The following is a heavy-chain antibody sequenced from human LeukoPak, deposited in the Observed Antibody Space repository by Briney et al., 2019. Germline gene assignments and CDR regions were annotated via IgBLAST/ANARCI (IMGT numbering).Heavy chain of an antibody. Sequence: PSETLSLTCAVYGGSFSGYYWSWIRQPPGKGLEWIGEINHSGSTNYNPSLKSRVTISVDTSKNQFSLKLSSVTAADTAVYYCARDGAHSGSPGGWFDPWGQGTLVTVFS. CDR1: GGSFSGYY. V-gene: IGHV4-34*01. CDR3: ARDGAHSGSPGGWFDP. CDR2: INHSGST. J-gene: IGHJ5*02. D-gene: IGHD1-26*01.